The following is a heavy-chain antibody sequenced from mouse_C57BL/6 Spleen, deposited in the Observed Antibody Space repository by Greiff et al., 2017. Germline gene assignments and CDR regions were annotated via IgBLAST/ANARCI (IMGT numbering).Heavy chain of an antibody. V-gene: IGHV3-8*01. Sequence: EVKLMESGPGLAKPSQTLSLTCSVTGYSITSDYWNWIRKFPGNKLEYMGYISYSGSTYYNPSLKSRISITRDTSKNQYYLQLNSLTTEDTATYYCARYNYSNLGAMDYWGQGTSVTVSS. J-gene: IGHJ4*01. D-gene: IGHD2-5*01. CDR1: GYSITSDY. CDR2: ISYSGST. CDR3: ARYNYSNLGAMDY.